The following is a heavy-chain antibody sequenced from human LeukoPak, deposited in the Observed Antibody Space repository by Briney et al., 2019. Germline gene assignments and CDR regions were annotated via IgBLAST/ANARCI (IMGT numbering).Heavy chain of an antibody. V-gene: IGHV4-59*01. CDR1: GGSISSYY. J-gene: IGHJ4*02. Sequence: SETLSLTCTVSGGSISSYYWSWIRQPPGKGLEWIGYIYYSGSTNYNPSLKSRVTISVDTSKNQFSLKLSSVTAADTAVYYCARGTVSEPLLPPTFDYWGQGPLVTVSS. D-gene: IGHD1-14*01. CDR2: IYYSGST. CDR3: ARGTVSEPLLPPTFDY.